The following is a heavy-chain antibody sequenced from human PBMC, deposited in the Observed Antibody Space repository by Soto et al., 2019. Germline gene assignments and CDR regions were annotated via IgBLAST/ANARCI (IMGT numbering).Heavy chain of an antibody. J-gene: IGHJ6*02. CDR2: TYYRSQWYD. V-gene: IGHV6-1*01. Sequence: SQTLSLTCAISGDSVSSDTAAWNWIRQSPSRGLEWLGRTYYRSQWYDDYSLSVKSRMTITPDTSKNQFSLHLNSVTPDDTAVYYCAKEFSSSASDDLYYYGMDVWGQGTTVTVS. CDR3: AKEFSSSASDDLYYYGMDV. CDR1: GDSVSSDTAA. D-gene: IGHD6-6*01.